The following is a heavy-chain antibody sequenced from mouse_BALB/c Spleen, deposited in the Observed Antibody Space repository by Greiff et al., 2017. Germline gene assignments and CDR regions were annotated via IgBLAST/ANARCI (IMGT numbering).Heavy chain of an antibody. CDR2: INSDGGST. Sequence: EVKLMESGGGLVQPGESLKLSCESNEYEFPSHDMSWVRQTPEKRLELVAAINSDGGSTYYPDTMERRFIISRDNTKKTLYLQMSSLRSEDTALYYCARHDGNYGGFAYWGQGTLVTVSA. V-gene: IGHV5-2*01. D-gene: IGHD2-1*01. CDR3: ARHDGNYGGFAY. J-gene: IGHJ3*01. CDR1: EYEFPSHD.